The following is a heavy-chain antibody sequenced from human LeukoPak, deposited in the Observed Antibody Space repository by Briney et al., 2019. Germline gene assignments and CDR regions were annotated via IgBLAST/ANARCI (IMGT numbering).Heavy chain of an antibody. CDR1: GYTFTGYY. CDR2: INPNSGGT. D-gene: IGHD5-18*01. Sequence: ASVKVSCKASGYTFTGYYMHWVRQAPGQGLEWMGRINPNSGGTNYAQKFQGRVTMTRDTSISTAYMELSRLRSDDTAVYYCARDSDSYGQIDYCGQGTLVTVSS. CDR3: ARDSDSYGQIDY. J-gene: IGHJ4*02. V-gene: IGHV1-2*06.